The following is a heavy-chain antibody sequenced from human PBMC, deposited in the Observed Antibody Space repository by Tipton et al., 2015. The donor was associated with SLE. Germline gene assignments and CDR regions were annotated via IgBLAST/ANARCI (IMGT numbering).Heavy chain of an antibody. CDR3: AKDPDPYSSGFFDY. CDR2: IWYDGSNK. V-gene: IGHV3-30*18. D-gene: IGHD6-19*01. CDR1: GFTFSSYG. Sequence: QVQLVQSGGGVVQPGRSLRLSCAASGFTFSSYGMHWVRQAPGKGLEWVTVIWYDGSNKYYADSVKGRFTISRDNSKNTLYLQMNSLRTEDTALYYCAKDPDPYSSGFFDYWGQGTLITVSS. J-gene: IGHJ4*02.